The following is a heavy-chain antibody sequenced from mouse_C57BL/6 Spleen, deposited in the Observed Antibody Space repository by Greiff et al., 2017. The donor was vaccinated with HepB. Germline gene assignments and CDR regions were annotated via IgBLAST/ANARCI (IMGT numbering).Heavy chain of an antibody. J-gene: IGHJ1*03. CDR1: GFTFSSYA. CDR3: TSTGTYWYFDV. CDR2: ISSGGDYI. V-gene: IGHV5-9-1*02. Sequence: DVMLVESGEGLVKPGGSLKLSCAASGFTFSSYAMSWVRQTPEKRLEWVAYISSGGDYIYYADTVKGRFTISRDNARNTLYLQMSSLKSEDTAMYYCTSTGTYWYFDVWGTGTTVTVSS. D-gene: IGHD4-1*02.